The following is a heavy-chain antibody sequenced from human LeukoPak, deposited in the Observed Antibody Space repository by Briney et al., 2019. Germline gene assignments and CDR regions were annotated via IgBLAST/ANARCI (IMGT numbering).Heavy chain of an antibody. CDR2: IYPGDSDT. V-gene: IGHV5-51*01. J-gene: IGHJ6*03. D-gene: IGHD6-6*01. Sequence: GESLKISCKGSGYSFTSYWIGWVRQMPGKGLEWMGIIYPGDSDTRYSPSFQGQVTISADKSISTAYLQWSSLKASDTAMYYCARAYIPSSSNYYYYYMDVWGKGTTVTVS. CDR3: ARAYIPSSSNYYYYYMDV. CDR1: GYSFTSYW.